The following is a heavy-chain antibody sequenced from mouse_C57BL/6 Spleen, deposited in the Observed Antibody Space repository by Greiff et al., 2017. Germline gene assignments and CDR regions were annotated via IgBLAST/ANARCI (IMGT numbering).Heavy chain of an antibody. V-gene: IGHV1-50*01. Sequence: QVQLQQSGAELVKPGASVKLSCKASGYTFTSYWMQWVKQRPGQGLEWIGEIDPSDSYTNYHQKFKGKATLTVDTSSSTAYMQLSSLTSEDSAVYYCAREGNYYGSSYTDYWGQGTTLTVSS. J-gene: IGHJ2*01. CDR3: AREGNYYGSSYTDY. D-gene: IGHD1-1*01. CDR1: GYTFTSYW. CDR2: IDPSDSYT.